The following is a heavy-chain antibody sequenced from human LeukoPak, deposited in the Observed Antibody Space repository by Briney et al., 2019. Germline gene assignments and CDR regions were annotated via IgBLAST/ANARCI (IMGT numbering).Heavy chain of an antibody. J-gene: IGHJ4*02. CDR3: ARDKVSGPTLLDY. CDR2: IRQDGKEL. Sequence: QTGGSLRLSCAASGFTFSNYWLSWVRQVPGKGPEWVANIRQDGKELYYVDSVKGRFTISRDNAKNSLYLQMDSLRVDDTAVYYCARDKVSGPTLLDYWGQGTLVTVSS. V-gene: IGHV3-7*01. CDR1: GFTFSNYW. D-gene: IGHD5/OR15-5a*01.